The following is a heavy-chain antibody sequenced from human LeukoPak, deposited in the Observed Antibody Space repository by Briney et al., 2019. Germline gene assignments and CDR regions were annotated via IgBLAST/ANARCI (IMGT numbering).Heavy chain of an antibody. CDR2: IGEDGSEK. Sequence: GGSLRLSCAASGFTFSSYWMTWVRQAPGKGLEWVANIGEDGSEKYYVDSVKGRFTISRDNAKNSLYLQVISLRAEDTAVYYCARLNYDFWSGVWEGYYMDVWGKGTTVTASS. V-gene: IGHV3-7*01. J-gene: IGHJ6*03. CDR1: GFTFSSYW. D-gene: IGHD3-3*01. CDR3: ARLNYDFWSGVWEGYYMDV.